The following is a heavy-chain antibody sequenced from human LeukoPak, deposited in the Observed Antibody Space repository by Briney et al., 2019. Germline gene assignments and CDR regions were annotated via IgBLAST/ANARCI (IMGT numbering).Heavy chain of an antibody. CDR3: ARGLSAPPLYDYVWGSYRPYGIDY. CDR1: GYTFTSYA. V-gene: IGHV1-3*01. D-gene: IGHD3-16*02. Sequence: ASVTVSCKASGYTFTSYAMHWVRQAPGQRLEWMGWINAGNGNTKYSQKFQGRVTITRDTSASTAYMELSSLRSEDTAVYYCARGLSAPPLYDYVWGSYRPYGIDYWGQGTLVTVSS. J-gene: IGHJ4*02. CDR2: INAGNGNT.